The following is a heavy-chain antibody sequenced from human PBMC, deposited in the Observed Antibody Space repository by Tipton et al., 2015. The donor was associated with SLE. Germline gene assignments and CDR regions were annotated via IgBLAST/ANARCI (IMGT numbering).Heavy chain of an antibody. D-gene: IGHD7-27*01. CDR1: GGPISSYH. CDR2: THRSGTT. Sequence: TLSLTCTVSGGPISSYHWSWIRQPPGKGLEWIGETHRSGTTNYNPSLKSRLSMSMDRSNNQFSLKLTSVTAADTAAYYCVRGGNWDFDSWGPVALVTASS. CDR3: VRGGNWDFDS. J-gene: IGHJ4*02. V-gene: IGHV4-59*12.